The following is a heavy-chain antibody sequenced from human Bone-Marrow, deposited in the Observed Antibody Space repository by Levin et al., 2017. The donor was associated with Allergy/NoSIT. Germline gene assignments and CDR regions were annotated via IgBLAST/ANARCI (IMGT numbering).Heavy chain of an antibody. V-gene: IGHV3-30*18. D-gene: IGHD6-6*01. CDR2: ISYEGSNK. CDR3: AKDGAARGPHQFDY. J-gene: IGHJ4*02. Sequence: GGSLRLSCGASGFTFSNYGMHWVRQAPGKGLEWVAVISYEGSNKYYADSVKGRFTISRDNSENTLYLEMNSLRADDTAVYYCAKDGAARGPHQFDYWGQGTLVTVSS. CDR1: GFTFSNYG.